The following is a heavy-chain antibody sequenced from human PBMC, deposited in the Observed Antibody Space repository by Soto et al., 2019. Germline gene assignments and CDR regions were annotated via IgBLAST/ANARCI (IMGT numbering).Heavy chain of an antibody. J-gene: IGHJ4*02. D-gene: IGHD3-10*01. CDR3: AKLSVTSGSYGPLDY. CDR2: ISYDGSNK. Sequence: QVQLVESGGGVVQPGRSLRLSCAASGFTFSSYGMHWVRQAPGKGLEWVAVISYDGSNKYYADSVKGRFTISRDNSKNTLYLQMNRLRAEDTAVYYCAKLSVTSGSYGPLDYWGQGTLVTVSS. V-gene: IGHV3-30*18. CDR1: GFTFSSYG.